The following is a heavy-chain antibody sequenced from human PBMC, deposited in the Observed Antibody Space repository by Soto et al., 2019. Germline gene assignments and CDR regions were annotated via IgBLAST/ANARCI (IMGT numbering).Heavy chain of an antibody. J-gene: IGHJ6*03. V-gene: IGHV4-34*01. CDR1: GGSFIGYY. D-gene: IGHD2-2*01. CDR3: ARGRGYCSSTSCYRRSAYYYYYMDV. Sequence: SETLSLTCAVYGGSFIGYYWSWIRQPPGKGLEWIGEINHSGSTNYNPSLKSRVTISVDTSKNQFSLKLSSVTAADTAVYYRARGRGYCSSTSCYRRSAYYYYYMDVWGKGTTVTVSS. CDR2: INHSGST.